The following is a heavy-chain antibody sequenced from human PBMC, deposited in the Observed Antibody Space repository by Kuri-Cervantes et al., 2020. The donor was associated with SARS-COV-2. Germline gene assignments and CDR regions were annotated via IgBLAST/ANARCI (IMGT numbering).Heavy chain of an antibody. D-gene: IGHD2-8*01. CDR3: ARTMVYANYYYYYGMDV. Sequence: SVKVSCKASGLTFTSSAMQWVRQARGQRLEWIGWIVVGSGNTNYAQKFQERVTITRDMSTSTAYMELSSLRSEDTAVYYCARTMVYANYYYYYGMDVWGQGTTVTVSS. J-gene: IGHJ6*02. V-gene: IGHV1-58*02. CDR2: IVVGSGNT. CDR1: GLTFTSSA.